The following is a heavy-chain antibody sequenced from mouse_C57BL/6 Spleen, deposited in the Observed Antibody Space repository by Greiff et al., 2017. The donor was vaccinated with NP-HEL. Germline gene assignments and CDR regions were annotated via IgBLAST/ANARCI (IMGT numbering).Heavy chain of an antibody. V-gene: IGHV14-1*01. Sequence: VQLQQSGAELVRPGASVKLSCTASGFNIKDYYMHWVKQRPEQGLEWIGRIDPEDGDTEYAPKFQGKATMTADTSSNTAYLQLSSLTSEDTAVYYCTTLDYGSSYDWYFDVWGTGTTVTVSS. D-gene: IGHD1-1*01. CDR1: GFNIKDYY. CDR2: IDPEDGDT. CDR3: TTLDYGSSYDWYFDV. J-gene: IGHJ1*03.